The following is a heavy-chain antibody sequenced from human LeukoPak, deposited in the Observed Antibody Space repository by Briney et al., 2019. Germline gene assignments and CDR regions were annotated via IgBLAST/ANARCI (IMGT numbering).Heavy chain of an antibody. Sequence: SETLSLTCTVSGGSISSSSYYWGWIRQPPGKGLEWIGTLYYSGNTYYNPSLKGRVTISVDTSKNQFSLKLTSVTAADTAVYYCARPGDGYNLGYWGQGTLVTVSS. V-gene: IGHV4-39*01. CDR1: GGSISSSSYY. CDR3: ARPGDGYNLGY. CDR2: LYYSGNT. J-gene: IGHJ4*02. D-gene: IGHD5-24*01.